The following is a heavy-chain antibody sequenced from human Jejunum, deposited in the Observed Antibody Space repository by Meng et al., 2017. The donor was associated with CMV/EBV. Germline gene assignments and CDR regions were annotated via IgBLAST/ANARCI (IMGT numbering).Heavy chain of an antibody. J-gene: IGHJ4*02. V-gene: IGHV3-72*01. CDR1: GFNFSDQH. CDR3: ARDSMKGGGFDS. CDR2: SRNRVDNYPI. Sequence: SGFNFSDQHLDWCRLAPGKGLEWGDSSRNRVDNYPIEYAASVKGRFTISRDDSRNSLYLKMTSLKTEDTAVYFCARDSMKGGGFDSWGQGTLVTVSS.